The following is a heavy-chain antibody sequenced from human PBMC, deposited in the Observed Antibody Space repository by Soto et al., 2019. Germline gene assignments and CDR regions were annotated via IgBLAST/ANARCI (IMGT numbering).Heavy chain of an antibody. Sequence: ASVKVSCKASGYTFTSYYMHWVRQAPGQGREWMGIISPSAGSTSYAKRLQSRATITSDTSTSTVYMELRSPKSEETAVYYCASVNSGYSSGTFYYWGQGTLVTVSS. J-gene: IGHJ4*02. CDR3: ASVNSGYSSGTFYY. CDR2: ISPSAGST. D-gene: IGHD6-19*01. CDR1: GYTFTSYY. V-gene: IGHV1-46*01.